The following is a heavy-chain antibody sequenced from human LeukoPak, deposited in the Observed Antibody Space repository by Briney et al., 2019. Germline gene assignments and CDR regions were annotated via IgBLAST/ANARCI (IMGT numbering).Heavy chain of an antibody. Sequence: GGSLRLSCSASGFSFSSYEMNWVRQAPGKGLEWIAYLSSSGSAFSYADSVKGRFTIARDNAKNSVYLEMNSLRADDTAVYYCARSARLMKGVVEVTALDDWGQGTLVTVSS. V-gene: IGHV3-48*03. CDR1: GFSFSSYE. J-gene: IGHJ4*02. CDR2: LSSSGSAF. D-gene: IGHD3-3*01. CDR3: ARSARLMKGVVEVTALDD.